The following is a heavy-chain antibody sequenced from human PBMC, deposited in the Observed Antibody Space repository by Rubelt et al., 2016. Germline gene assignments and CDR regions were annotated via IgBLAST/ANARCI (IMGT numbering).Heavy chain of an antibody. J-gene: IGHJ4*02. CDR3: EGGRSCGCFDY. D-gene: IGHD2-21*01. Sequence: EVLLVESGGGLIQPGGSLRLSCTASGFSLNNNFMSWVRQAPGKGLEWVSVIYSGGTTYYGDPVKGRFTISRDNAKHTLYLKRHSLGAEDTAVCYCEGGRSCGCFDYWGQGTLVTVSS. CDR2: IYSGGTT. V-gene: IGHV3-53*01. CDR1: GFSLNNNF.